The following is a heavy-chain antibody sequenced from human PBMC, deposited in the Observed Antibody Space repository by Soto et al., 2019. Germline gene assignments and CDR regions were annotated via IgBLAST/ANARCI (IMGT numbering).Heavy chain of an antibody. D-gene: IGHD3-22*01. CDR3: ARGERDISGPHY. J-gene: IGHJ4*02. Sequence: LSLTCTVSGASISRGGYYWSWIRQHPGKGLEWIGYMYYTGSTYYNPSLKSRVTMSLDTSKNQFSLKLSSVTAADAAVFYCARGERDISGPHYWGQGTLVTVSS. CDR1: GASISRGGYY. V-gene: IGHV4-31*03. CDR2: MYYTGST.